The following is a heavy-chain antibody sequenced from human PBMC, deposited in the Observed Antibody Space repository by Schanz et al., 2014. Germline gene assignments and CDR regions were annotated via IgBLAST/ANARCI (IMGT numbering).Heavy chain of an antibody. Sequence: EVQLVESGGGLVQPGGSLRLSCAASGFTFSTSTMHWVRQAPGKGLEWVSVIGVDGTTTYYADSVKGRFTISRDNSKNTLYLQMNSLRPEDTAVYYCAKGRFGELSAFDIWGQGTMVTVSS. J-gene: IGHJ3*02. CDR2: IGVDGTTT. V-gene: IGHV3-23*04. CDR3: AKGRFGELSAFDI. D-gene: IGHD3-10*01. CDR1: GFTFSTST.